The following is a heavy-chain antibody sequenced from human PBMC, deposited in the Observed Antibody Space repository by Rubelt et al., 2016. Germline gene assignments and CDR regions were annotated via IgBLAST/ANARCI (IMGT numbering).Heavy chain of an antibody. CDR3: ARGGRYYGSGSYQRHNWFDP. D-gene: IGHD3-10*01. CDR2: LNHSGST. Sequence: QVQLQQWGAGLLKPSETLSLTCAVYGGSFSGYYWSWIRQPPGKGLEWIGELNHSGSTNYNPSLKSRVTLSVDTSKNQFSLKLGSVTAADTAVYYCARGGRYYGSGSYQRHNWFDPWGQGTLVTVSS. V-gene: IGHV4-34*01. J-gene: IGHJ5*02. CDR1: GGSFSGYY.